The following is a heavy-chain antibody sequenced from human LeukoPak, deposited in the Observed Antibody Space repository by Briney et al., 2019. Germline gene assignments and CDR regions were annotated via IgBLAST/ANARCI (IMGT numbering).Heavy chain of an antibody. CDR3: ARGNSVTTTFDF. Sequence: GGSLRLSCRASGFSVDSVFMNWVRQPPGKGLEWVSFIMPGGHIGYTDSVKGRFTISRDSFKNTLSLQMNSLRVDDSAVYYCARGNSVTTTFDFWGQGTLVTVSS. CDR2: IMPGGHI. V-gene: IGHV3-66*01. D-gene: IGHD4-17*01. J-gene: IGHJ4*02. CDR1: GFSVDSVF.